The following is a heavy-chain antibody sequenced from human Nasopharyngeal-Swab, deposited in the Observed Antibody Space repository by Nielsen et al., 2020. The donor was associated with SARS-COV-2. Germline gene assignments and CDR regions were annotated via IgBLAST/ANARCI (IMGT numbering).Heavy chain of an antibody. V-gene: IGHV7-4-1*02. J-gene: IGHJ4*02. CDR3: ARENQEYANIWIDY. Sequence: ASVNVSCKASGYTFTSNVLNWVRQAPGQGPEYIGWISTKTGAPTYAQAFTRRFVISLDTSVSTTYLQISSLKADDTAVYYCARENQEYANIWIDYWGQGTQVTVSS. CDR2: ISTKTGAP. D-gene: IGHD1-1*01. CDR1: GYTFTSNV.